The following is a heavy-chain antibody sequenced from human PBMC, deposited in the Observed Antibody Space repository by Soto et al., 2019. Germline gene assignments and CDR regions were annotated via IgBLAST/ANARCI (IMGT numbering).Heavy chain of an antibody. D-gene: IGHD3-3*01. V-gene: IGHV3-21*04. Sequence: EVQLVESGGGLVKPGGSLRLSCAASGFTFSSYSMNWVRQAPGKGLEWVSSISSSSSYIYYADSVKGRFTISRDNAKNSLYLQMNSLRAEDTAVYYCARDQRIKYDFWCSYDGMDVWGQGTTVTVSS. J-gene: IGHJ6*02. CDR2: ISSSSSYI. CDR1: GFTFSSYS. CDR3: ARDQRIKYDFWCSYDGMDV.